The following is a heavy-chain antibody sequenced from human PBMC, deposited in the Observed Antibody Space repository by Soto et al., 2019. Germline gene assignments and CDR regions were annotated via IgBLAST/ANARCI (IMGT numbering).Heavy chain of an antibody. J-gene: IGHJ4*02. Sequence: EVQLLESGGGLVQPGGSLRLSCAASGFTFSIYAMSWVRQVPGKGLEWVSTISGIGGTSYADFVRGRFTISRDNSKNTLYLKMNSLRVDDTAIYYCAKDAPGSGWLSDYWGQGTLVTVSS. CDR3: AKDAPGSGWLSDY. CDR1: GFTFSIYA. V-gene: IGHV3-23*01. CDR2: ISGIGGT. D-gene: IGHD3-22*01.